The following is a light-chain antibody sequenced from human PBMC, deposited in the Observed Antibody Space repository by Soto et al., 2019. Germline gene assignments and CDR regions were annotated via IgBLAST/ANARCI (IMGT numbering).Light chain of an antibody. J-gene: IGKJ4*01. V-gene: IGKV1-33*01. Sequence: IKVSQAASALSACVGDRVTINCQASQDISNYLNWYQQKPGKAPKLLIYDASNLETGVPSRFSGSGSGTDFTFTISSLQPEDIATYYCQQYANLPLTFGGRTKVDI. CDR3: QQYANLPLT. CDR1: QDISNY. CDR2: DAS.